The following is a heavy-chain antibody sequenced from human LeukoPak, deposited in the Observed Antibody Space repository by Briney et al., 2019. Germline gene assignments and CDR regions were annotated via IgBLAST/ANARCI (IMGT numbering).Heavy chain of an antibody. V-gene: IGHV3-30-3*01. CDR3: ARSRVPAAIRSFFDY. Sequence: GGPLRLSCAASGFTFSSYAMHWVRQAPGKGLEWVAVISYDGSNKYYADSVKGRFTISRDNSKNTLYLQMNSLRAEDTAVYYCARSRVPAAIRSFFDYWGQGTLVTVSS. CDR2: ISYDGSNK. D-gene: IGHD2-2*01. J-gene: IGHJ4*02. CDR1: GFTFSSYA.